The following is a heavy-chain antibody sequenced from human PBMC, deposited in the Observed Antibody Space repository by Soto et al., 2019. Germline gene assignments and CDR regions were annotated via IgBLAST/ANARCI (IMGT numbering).Heavy chain of an antibody. D-gene: IGHD2-2*01. J-gene: IGHJ4*02. CDR3: ARTKTSSTSFHVDS. Sequence: QVQLQESGPGLVKPSQTLSLTCTVSGGSISSGDYYWTWIRHHPGKGLEWIGYIYYSGSTKHNPSLKSRITISVDTSKTQYSLKLNSVTAADTAVYYCARTKTSSTSFHVDSWGQGTQVTVSS. CDR1: GGSISSGDYY. CDR2: IYYSGST. V-gene: IGHV4-31*03.